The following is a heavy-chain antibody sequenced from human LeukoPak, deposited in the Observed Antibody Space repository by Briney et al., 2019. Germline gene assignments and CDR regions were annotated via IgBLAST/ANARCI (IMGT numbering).Heavy chain of an antibody. J-gene: IGHJ4*02. V-gene: IGHV4-59*01. CDR1: GGSINYYY. Sequence: SETLSLTCTVSGGSINYYYWMWIRQPPGKGLEWIGYIYYSGGTHYNPSLKSRVTMLVDTSKNQFSLKLTAVTAADTAVYYCATSKDGYNHFDYWGQGILVTVSS. D-gene: IGHD5-24*01. CDR2: IYYSGGT. CDR3: ATSKDGYNHFDY.